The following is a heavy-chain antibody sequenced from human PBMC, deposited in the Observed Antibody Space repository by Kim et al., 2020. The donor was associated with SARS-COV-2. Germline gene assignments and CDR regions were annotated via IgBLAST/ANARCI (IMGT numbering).Heavy chain of an antibody. CDR3: ARLMFDYSWGTSLKMEDS. J-gene: IGHJ5*01. D-gene: IGHD3-16*01. V-gene: IGHV1-18*01. CDR1: GYPFSSFA. Sequence: ASVKVSCNTSGYPFSSFAITWVRQAPGQGLEWIVWISGFNTNANYTGKFQGRLTMTADITSSTAYMDLRRARHDDTAVYYCARLMFDYSWGTSLKMEDSW. CDR2: ISGFNTNA.